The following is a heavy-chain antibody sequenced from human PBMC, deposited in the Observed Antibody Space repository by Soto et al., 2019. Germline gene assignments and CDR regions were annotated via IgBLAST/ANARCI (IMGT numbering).Heavy chain of an antibody. CDR1: GYAITAYY. D-gene: IGHD1-26*01. CDR3: ARDDYGIYPY. V-gene: IGHV1-2*02. Sequence: ASVKVPCKASGYAITAYYIHWVRQAPGQGLEWMGWIDPRSGGAIYAQKFQDRVTMTRDTSISTVYMDLSGLRSDDTALYYCARDDYGIYPYWGRGTLVTVSS. J-gene: IGHJ4*02. CDR2: IDPRSGGA.